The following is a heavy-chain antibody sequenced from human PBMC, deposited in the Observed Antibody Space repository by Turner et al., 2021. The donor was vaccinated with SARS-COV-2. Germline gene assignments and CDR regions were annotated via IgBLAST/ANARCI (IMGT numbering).Heavy chain of an antibody. CDR2: INHSGST. D-gene: IGHD2-21*02. CDR3: ARGPYAVTGPFDY. V-gene: IGHV4-34*01. CDR1: GGSFSGYY. Sequence: QVQLQQWGAGLLKPSETLSLTCAVYGGSFSGYYWSWIRQPPGKGLEWIGEINHSGSTNYNPSLKSRVTISVDTSKNQFSPKLSSVTAADTAVYYCARGPYAVTGPFDYWGQGTLVTVSS. J-gene: IGHJ4*02.